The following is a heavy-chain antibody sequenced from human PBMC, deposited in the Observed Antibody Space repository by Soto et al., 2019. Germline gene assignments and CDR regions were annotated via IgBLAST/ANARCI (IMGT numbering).Heavy chain of an antibody. V-gene: IGHV1-24*01. D-gene: IGHD3-3*01. J-gene: IGHJ6*01. CDR2: FDPEDGET. CDR1: GYTLTELS. CDR3: ATDTRHLVLRFLVDFVVSRVSECMDV. Sequence: ASVKVSCKVSGYTLTELSMHWVRQAPGKGLEWMGGFDPEDGETIYAQKFQGRVTTTEDTSTDTAYMELSSLRSEDTAVYYCATDTRHLVLRFLVDFVVSRVSECMDV.